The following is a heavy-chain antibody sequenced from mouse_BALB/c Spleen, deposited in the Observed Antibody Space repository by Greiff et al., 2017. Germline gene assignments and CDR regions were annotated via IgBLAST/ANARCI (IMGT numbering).Heavy chain of an antibody. Sequence: QVQLQQSGPELVRPGVSVKISCKGSSYTFTDYAMHWVKQSHAKSLEWIGVISTYYGNTNYNQKFKGKATMTVDKSSSTAYMELARLTSEDSAVYYCARSDCNYVGYAMDYWGQGTSVTVSS. V-gene: IGHV1-67*01. CDR1: SYTFTDYA. CDR3: ARSDCNYVGYAMDY. D-gene: IGHD2-1*01. CDR2: ISTYYGNT. J-gene: IGHJ4*01.